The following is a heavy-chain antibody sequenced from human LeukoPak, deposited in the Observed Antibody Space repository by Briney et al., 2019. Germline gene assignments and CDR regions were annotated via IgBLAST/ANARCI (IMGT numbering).Heavy chain of an antibody. D-gene: IGHD2-15*01. CDR2: ISGDGGST. J-gene: IGHJ3*02. CDR3: AKEIDTLGTNAFDI. CDR1: GFTFSGYW. Sequence: GGSLRLSCAASGFTFSGYWMHWVRQAPGKGLEWVSLISGDGGSTYYADSVRGRFTISRDNSKNSLYLQMGSLRTEDTAFYYCAKEIDTLGTNAFDIWGQGTMVTVSS. V-gene: IGHV3-43*02.